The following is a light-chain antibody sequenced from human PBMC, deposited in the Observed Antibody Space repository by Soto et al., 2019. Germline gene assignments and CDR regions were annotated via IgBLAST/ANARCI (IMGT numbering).Light chain of an antibody. Sequence: DTQLTQSPSFLSASVGDRVTITCRASQGISSYLAWYQQKPGKAPKLLIYAASTLQSGGPSRFSGSGSGTEFTLAISSLQPEDFATYDYQQLNTYPLTFGGGTKVEIK. CDR3: QQLNTYPLT. CDR2: AAS. V-gene: IGKV1-9*01. CDR1: QGISSY. J-gene: IGKJ4*01.